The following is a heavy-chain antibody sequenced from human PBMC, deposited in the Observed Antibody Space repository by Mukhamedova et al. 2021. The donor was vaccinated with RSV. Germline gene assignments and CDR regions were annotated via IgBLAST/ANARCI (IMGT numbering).Heavy chain of an antibody. J-gene: IGHJ4*02. V-gene: IGHV5-51*01. CDR2: IYPGDSDT. CDR3: ARPGETAIDY. D-gene: IGHD5-18*01. Sequence: IGWVRQTPGKGLEWMGIIYPGDSDTRYSPSFQGQVTISADKSISTAYLQWSSLKASDTAMYYCARPGETAIDYWGQGTLVTVSS.